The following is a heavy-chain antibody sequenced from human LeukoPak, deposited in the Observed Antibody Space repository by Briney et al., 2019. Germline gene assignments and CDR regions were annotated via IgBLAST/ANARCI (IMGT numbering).Heavy chain of an antibody. Sequence: PGGSLRLSCVGSGITFSTYAMSWVRQAPGKGLEWVSGISNSGGSTYYADSVKGRFTISRDNSMNTLYLQMNSLRAEDTAIYYCAKGPSGIDYWGQGTLVTVSS. CDR3: AKGPSGIDY. D-gene: IGHD1-26*01. J-gene: IGHJ4*02. V-gene: IGHV3-23*01. CDR1: GITFSTYA. CDR2: ISNSGGST.